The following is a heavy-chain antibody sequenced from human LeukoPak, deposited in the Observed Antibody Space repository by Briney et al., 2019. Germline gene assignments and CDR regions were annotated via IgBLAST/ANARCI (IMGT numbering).Heavy chain of an antibody. Sequence: GGSLRLSCAASGFTFSNAWMSWVRQAPGKGLEWVGRIKSKTDGGTTDYAAPVKGRFTTSRDDSKNTLYLQMNSLKTEDTAVYYCTTNPFYDSSGYDNWGQGTLVTVSS. D-gene: IGHD3-22*01. J-gene: IGHJ4*02. CDR2: IKSKTDGGTT. CDR1: GFTFSNAW. CDR3: TTNPFYDSSGYDN. V-gene: IGHV3-15*01.